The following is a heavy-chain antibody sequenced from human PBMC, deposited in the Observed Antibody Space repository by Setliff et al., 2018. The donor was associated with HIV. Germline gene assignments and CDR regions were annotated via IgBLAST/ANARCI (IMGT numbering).Heavy chain of an antibody. Sequence: ASVKVSCKVSGYTFTDYYMHWVQPAPGKGLEWMGLVDPEDGETIYAEKFQGRLTITADEYTGTAYMELSSLRSEDTAVYYCATRGRDLGFDYWGQGTLVTVSS. CDR2: VDPEDGET. D-gene: IGHD1-1*01. J-gene: IGHJ4*02. CDR3: ATRGRDLGFDY. V-gene: IGHV1-69-2*01. CDR1: GYTFTDYY.